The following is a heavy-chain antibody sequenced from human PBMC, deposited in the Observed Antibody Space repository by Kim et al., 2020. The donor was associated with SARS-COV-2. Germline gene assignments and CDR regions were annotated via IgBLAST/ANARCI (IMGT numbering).Heavy chain of an antibody. D-gene: IGHD3-10*01. V-gene: IGHV3-23*01. CDR2: ISVRGDRS. J-gene: IGHJ6*03. Sequence: GGSLRLFCAASGFTFSYYAMSWVRQAPGKGLEWVSAISVRGDRSFYADSVNGRFSISRDNSKNTVFLQINSLRAEDTALYYCAKEGPGTHYYYYMDVWG. CDR3: AKEGPGTHYYYYMDV. CDR1: GFTFSYYA.